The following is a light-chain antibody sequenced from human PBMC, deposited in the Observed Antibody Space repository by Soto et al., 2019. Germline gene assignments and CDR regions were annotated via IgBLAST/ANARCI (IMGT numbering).Light chain of an antibody. CDR2: AAS. V-gene: IGKV1-39*01. CDR1: QGISSY. J-gene: IGKJ4*01. Sequence: DIQMTQSPSSVSASVGDRVTITCRASQGISSYLNWYQQKPGRAPKLLIYAASSLQSGVPSRFSGSGSGTDFTLTISSLQPEDFATYYCQQSYSIPLTFGGGTKVDIK. CDR3: QQSYSIPLT.